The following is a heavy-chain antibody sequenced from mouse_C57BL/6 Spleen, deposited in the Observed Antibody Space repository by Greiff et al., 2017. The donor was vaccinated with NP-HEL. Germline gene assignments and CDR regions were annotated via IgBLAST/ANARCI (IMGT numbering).Heavy chain of an antibody. CDR3: ARLGPYYGSHYYAMDY. CDR2: INPSNGGT. Sequence: VQLQQPGTELVKPGASVKLSCKASGYTFTSYWMHWVKQRPGQGLEWIGNINPSNGGTNYNEKFKSKATLTVDKSSSTAYMQLSSLTSEDSAVYYCARLGPYYGSHYYAMDYWGQGTSVTVSS. CDR1: GYTFTSYW. D-gene: IGHD1-1*01. J-gene: IGHJ4*01. V-gene: IGHV1-53*01.